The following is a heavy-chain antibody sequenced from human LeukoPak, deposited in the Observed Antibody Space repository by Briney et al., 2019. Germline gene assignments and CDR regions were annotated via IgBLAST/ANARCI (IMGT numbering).Heavy chain of an antibody. Sequence: GGSLRLSCAASGFTFSSYGMHWVRQAPGKGLEWVAVISYDGSNKYYADSVKGRFTISRDNSKNTLYLQMNSLRAEDTAVYHCAKLSSGYSSGWYAFDYWGQGTLVTVSS. CDR3: AKLSSGYSSGWYAFDY. CDR2: ISYDGSNK. V-gene: IGHV3-30*18. CDR1: GFTFSSYG. D-gene: IGHD6-19*01. J-gene: IGHJ4*02.